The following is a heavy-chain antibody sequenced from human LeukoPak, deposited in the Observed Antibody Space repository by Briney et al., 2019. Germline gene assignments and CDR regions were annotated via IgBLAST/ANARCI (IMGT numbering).Heavy chain of an antibody. V-gene: IGHV3-74*01. CDR3: ARVSLWFGEYDYYYYGMDV. J-gene: IGHJ6*02. CDR2: INSDVSST. D-gene: IGHD3-10*01. Sequence: GGSLRLTCAASGFTFSSYWMHWVRQAPGKGLVWVSRINSDVSSTSYADSVKGRFTISRDNAKNTLYLQMNSLRAEDTAVYYCARVSLWFGEYDYYYYGMDVWGQGTTVTVPS. CDR1: GFTFSSYW.